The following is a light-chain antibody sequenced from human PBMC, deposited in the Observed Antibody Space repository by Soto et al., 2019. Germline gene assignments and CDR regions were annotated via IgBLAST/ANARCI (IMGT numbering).Light chain of an antibody. CDR3: SSYTSSSTLAV. CDR1: SSDVGGYNY. J-gene: IGLJ2*01. V-gene: IGLV2-14*01. CDR2: DVS. Sequence: QSALTQPASVSGSPGQSITISCTGTSSDVGGYNYVSWYQQHPGKATKLMIYDVSNRPSGVSNRFSGSKSGNTASLTISGLQAEDEADYYCSSYTSSSTLAVFGGATQLTVL.